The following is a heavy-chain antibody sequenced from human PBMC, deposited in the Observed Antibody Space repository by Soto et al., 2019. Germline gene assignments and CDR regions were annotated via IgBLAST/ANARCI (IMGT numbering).Heavy chain of an antibody. CDR2: MSHIGSV. V-gene: IGHV4-4*02. CDR1: GVSIGSNYY. D-gene: IGHD6-19*01. CDR3: ARSLGWYAIDY. J-gene: IGHJ4*02. Sequence: QVLLQESGPGLVQPSGTLSLSCVVSGVSIGSNYYWGWVSQPPGKGLEWLGDMSHIGSVNYHQSLKSRVTISTDNSENQFSLKLNSVPAADTAVYYCARSLGWYAIDYWGQGTLVIVSS.